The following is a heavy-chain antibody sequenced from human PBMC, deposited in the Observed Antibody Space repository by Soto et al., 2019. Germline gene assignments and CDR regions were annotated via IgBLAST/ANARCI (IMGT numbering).Heavy chain of an antibody. CDR2: ISAYNGKT. J-gene: IGHJ6*02. Sequence: QVQLVQSGAEVKKPGASVKVSCKASGYTFTSYGISWVRQAPGQGLEWMGWISAYNGKTNDAQKVQGRITMTTDTSTSTAYMEMRSQRSDDTSVYSCARGVTPMDVWGQGTTVTVSS. D-gene: IGHD4-4*01. CDR3: ARGVTPMDV. CDR1: GYTFTSYG. V-gene: IGHV1-18*01.